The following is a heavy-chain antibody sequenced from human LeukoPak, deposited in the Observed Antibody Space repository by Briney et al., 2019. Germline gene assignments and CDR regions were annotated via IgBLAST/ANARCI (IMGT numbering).Heavy chain of an antibody. Sequence: ASVTVSCKVSGYTFTSYDINWVRQATGQGLEWMGWMNPNSGNTGSAQRFQGRVTMTRNTSISTAYMELSSLRSEDTAVYYCARALRVGRYSADYWGQGTLVTVSS. CDR1: GYTFTSYD. V-gene: IGHV1-8*01. J-gene: IGHJ4*02. CDR3: ARALRVGRYSADY. CDR2: MNPNSGNT. D-gene: IGHD2-15*01.